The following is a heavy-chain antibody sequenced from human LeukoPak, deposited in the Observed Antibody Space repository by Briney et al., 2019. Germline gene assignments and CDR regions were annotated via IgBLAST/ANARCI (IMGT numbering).Heavy chain of an antibody. CDR1: GGSISSGYY. CDR2: MYRSGST. Sequence: PSETLSLTCTVSGGSISSGYYWGWIRQPPGKGLEWIGSMYRSGSTSYNPSLKSRVTISLETSKNQVSLKPTSVTAADTAVYYCARRDRWFDPWGQGTLVTVSS. CDR3: ARRDRWFDP. V-gene: IGHV4-38-2*02. J-gene: IGHJ5*02.